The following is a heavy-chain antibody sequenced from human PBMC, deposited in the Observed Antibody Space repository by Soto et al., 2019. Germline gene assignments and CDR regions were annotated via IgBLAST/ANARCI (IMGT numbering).Heavy chain of an antibody. J-gene: IGHJ6*02. CDR1: GYTFTGYY. D-gene: IGHD3-10*01. CDR3: AREVRGVTNYYYGMDV. CDR2: INPNSGGT. Sequence: ASVKVSCKASGYTFTGYYMHWVRQAPGQGLEWMGWINPNSGGTNYAQKFQGWVTMTRDTSISTAYMELSRLRSDDTAVYYCAREVRGVTNYYYGMDVWGQGTTVTVS. V-gene: IGHV1-2*04.